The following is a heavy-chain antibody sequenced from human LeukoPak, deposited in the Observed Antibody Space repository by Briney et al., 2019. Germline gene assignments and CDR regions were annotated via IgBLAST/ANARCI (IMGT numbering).Heavy chain of an antibody. Sequence: SETLSLTCTVSGGSISSSSYYWGWIRQPPGKGLEWIGSIYYSGSIYYNPSLKSRVTISVDTSKNQFSLKLSSVTAADTAVYYCASGGDGSSWFLGVLNDAFDIWGQGTMVTVSS. J-gene: IGHJ3*02. V-gene: IGHV4-39*07. CDR3: ASGGDGSSWFLGVLNDAFDI. D-gene: IGHD6-13*01. CDR2: IYYSGSI. CDR1: GGSISSSSYY.